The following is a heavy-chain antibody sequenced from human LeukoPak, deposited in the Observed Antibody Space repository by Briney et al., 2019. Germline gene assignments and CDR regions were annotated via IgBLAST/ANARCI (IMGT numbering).Heavy chain of an antibody. V-gene: IGHV4-39*01. CDR1: GGSISSSSSYY. D-gene: IGHD4-17*01. CDR3: AILPSTVTRAY. Sequence: PSETLSLTCTVSGGSISSSSSYYWGWIRQPPGKGLEWIGTIYYSGSTYYNPSLKSRVTMSIDASKNQFSLNLGSVTAADTAVYYCAILPSTVTRAYWGQGTLATVSS. CDR2: IYYSGST. J-gene: IGHJ4*02.